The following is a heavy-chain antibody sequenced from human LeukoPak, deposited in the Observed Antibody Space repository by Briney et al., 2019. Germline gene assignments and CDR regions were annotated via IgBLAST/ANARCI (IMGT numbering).Heavy chain of an antibody. CDR3: ARDGAAGGIAFDI. CDR2: IYYSGST. V-gene: IGHV4-31*03. D-gene: IGHD6-13*01. CDR1: GVSISSGGYY. Sequence: SETLSLTCTVSGVSISSGGYYWSWIRQHPGKGLEWIGYIYYSGSTYYNPSLKSRVTISVDTSKNQFSLKLSSVTAADTAVYYCARDGAAGGIAFDIWGQGTMVTVSS. J-gene: IGHJ3*02.